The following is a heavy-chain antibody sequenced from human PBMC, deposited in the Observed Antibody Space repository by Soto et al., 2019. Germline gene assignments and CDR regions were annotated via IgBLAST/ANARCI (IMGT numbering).Heavy chain of an antibody. J-gene: IGHJ4*02. Sequence: SETLSLTCTVSGGSSSSRSYYWGWIRQPPGKGLEWIGSMYYSGNTYYNPSHKSRVTMSVDTSKNQFSLRLSSVTAADTAVYYCASQICTSAGCSAVEYFDFWGQGTLVTVSS. D-gene: IGHD2-2*01. CDR1: GGSSSSRSYY. V-gene: IGHV4-39*01. CDR3: ASQICTSAGCSAVEYFDF. CDR2: MYYSGNT.